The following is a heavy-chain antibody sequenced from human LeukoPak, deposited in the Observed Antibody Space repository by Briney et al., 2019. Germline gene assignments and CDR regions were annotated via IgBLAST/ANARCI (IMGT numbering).Heavy chain of an antibody. J-gene: IGHJ6*03. D-gene: IGHD3-10*01. CDR3: ARDLTDHYYGRDYYYYMDV. Sequence: ASVKVSCKASGYTFTSYYMHWVRQAPGQGLEWMGIINPSGGSTSYAQKFQGRVTITADESTSTAYMELSSLRSEDTAVYYCARDLTDHYYGRDYYYYMDVWGKGTTVTISS. V-gene: IGHV1-46*01. CDR2: INPSGGST. CDR1: GYTFTSYY.